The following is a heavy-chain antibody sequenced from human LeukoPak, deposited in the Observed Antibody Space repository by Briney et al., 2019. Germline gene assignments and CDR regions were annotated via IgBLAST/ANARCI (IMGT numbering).Heavy chain of an antibody. J-gene: IGHJ3*02. D-gene: IGHD3-3*01. V-gene: IGHV3-30-3*01. CDR2: ISYDASNK. CDR1: GFTVSSNY. CDR3: ARVFTPNLIFSRQKNAFDI. Sequence: GGSLRLSCAASGFTVSSNYMSWVRQAPGKGLEWVALISYDASNKYYADSVKGRFTISRDSSKNMVYLQMNSLRAEDTAVYYCARVFTPNLIFSRQKNAFDIWGQGTMVTVSS.